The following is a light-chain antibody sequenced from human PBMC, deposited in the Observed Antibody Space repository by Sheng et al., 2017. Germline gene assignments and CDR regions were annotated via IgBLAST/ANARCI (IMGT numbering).Light chain of an antibody. CDR3: SSYAGSHYSVL. J-gene: IGLJ3*02. V-gene: IGLV2-8*01. Sequence: QSALTQPPSASGSPGQSVTISCTGTSSDVGGYNYVSWYQQHPGKAPKLIIYEVTKRSSGVPDRFSGSKSDNTASLTVSGLQSEDESDYYCSSYAGSHYSVLFGGGTRLTVL. CDR1: SSDVGGYNY. CDR2: EVT.